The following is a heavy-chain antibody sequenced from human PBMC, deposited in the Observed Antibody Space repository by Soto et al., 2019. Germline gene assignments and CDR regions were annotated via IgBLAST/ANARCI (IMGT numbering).Heavy chain of an antibody. J-gene: IGHJ6*02. CDR2: IYTSGST. V-gene: IGHV4-38-2*02. CDR3: ARESAIAARPGDYYYGMDV. Sequence: PSETLSLTCTVSGYSISSGSYWGWIRQPPGKGPEWIASIYTSGSTNYNPSLKSRVTMSVDTSKNQFSLKLSSVTAADTAVYYCARESAIAARPGDYYYGMDVWGQGTTVTVSS. D-gene: IGHD6-6*01. CDR1: GYSISSGSY.